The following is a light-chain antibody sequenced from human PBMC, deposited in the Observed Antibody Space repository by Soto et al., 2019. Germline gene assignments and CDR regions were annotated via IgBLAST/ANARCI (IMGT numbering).Light chain of an antibody. CDR1: QSVSSSY. V-gene: IGKV3-20*01. Sequence: EIVLTQSPGTLSLSPGERVTLSRRASQSVSSSYLAWYQQRPGQAPRLLIYGASSRATGIPDRFSSSGSGTDFTLTISRLEPEDFAVYYCQQYGSSPLTFGGGTKVDIK. CDR2: GAS. CDR3: QQYGSSPLT. J-gene: IGKJ4*01.